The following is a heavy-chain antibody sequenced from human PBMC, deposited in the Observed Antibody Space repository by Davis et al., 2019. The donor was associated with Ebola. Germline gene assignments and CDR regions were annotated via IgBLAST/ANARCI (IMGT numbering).Heavy chain of an antibody. CDR1: GFTFGDYA. D-gene: IGHD2-15*01. V-gene: IGHV3-49*03. Sequence: GESLKISCTASGFTFGDYAMSWFRQAPGKGLEWVGFIRSKAYGGTTEYAASVKGRFTISRDDSKSIAYLQMNSLRAEDTAVYYCAKEGGYCSGGSCHTFHYYYGMDVWGQGTTVTVSS. CDR3: AKEGGYCSGGSCHTFHYYYGMDV. CDR2: IRSKAYGGTT. J-gene: IGHJ6*02.